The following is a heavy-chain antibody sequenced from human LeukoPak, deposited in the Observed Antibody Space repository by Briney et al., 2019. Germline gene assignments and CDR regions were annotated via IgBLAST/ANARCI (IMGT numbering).Heavy chain of an antibody. Sequence: GGSLRLSCAASGFTFDDYAMHWVRQVPGKGLEWVSLINGDGGSAYYADSVRGRFTISRDNSKNSLYLQMNSLRTEDTALYFCPSPIYVGYWGQGTLVTVSS. J-gene: IGHJ4*02. CDR1: GFTFDDYA. D-gene: IGHD1-26*01. CDR3: PSPIYVGY. CDR2: INGDGGSA. V-gene: IGHV3-43*02.